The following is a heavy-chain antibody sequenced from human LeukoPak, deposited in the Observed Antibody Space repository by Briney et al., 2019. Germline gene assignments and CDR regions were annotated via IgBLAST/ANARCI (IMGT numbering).Heavy chain of an antibody. V-gene: IGHV4-4*07. Sequence: SETLSLTCTVSGGSISSYYWSWIRQPAGKGLEWIGRIYTSGSTNYNPSLKSRVTISVDKSKNQFSLELSSVTAADTAVYYCARGDEWYFDYWGQGTLVTVSS. CDR3: ARGDEWYFDY. D-gene: IGHD3-3*01. CDR1: GGSISSYY. CDR2: IYTSGST. J-gene: IGHJ4*02.